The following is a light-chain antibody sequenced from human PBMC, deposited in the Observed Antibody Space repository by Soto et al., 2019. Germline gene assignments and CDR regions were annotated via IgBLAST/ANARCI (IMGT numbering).Light chain of an antibody. Sequence: QSLLTQPPSASGTPGQRATISCCGSNSNIGSDIVNCYQLLPGAAPEVLINTTNQRPSGVPERFSGSKSGTSASLAISGLQSEDEANSSCGTRDGGLSGRVVFGTGTKVNVL. J-gene: IGLJ1*01. V-gene: IGLV1-44*01. CDR3: GTRDGGLSGRVV. CDR1: NSNIGSDI. CDR2: TTN.